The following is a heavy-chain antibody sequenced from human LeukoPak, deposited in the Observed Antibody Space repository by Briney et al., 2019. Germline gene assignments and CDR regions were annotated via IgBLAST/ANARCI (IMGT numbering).Heavy chain of an antibody. CDR3: ARDSHGDYVEGDDY. Sequence: ASVKVSCKASGGTFSSYAISWVRQAPGQGLEWMGIINPSGGSTSYAQKFQGRVTMTRDTSTSTVYMELSSLRSEDTAVYYCARDSHGDYVEGDDYWGQGTLVTVSS. CDR1: GGTFSSYA. CDR2: INPSGGST. D-gene: IGHD4-17*01. V-gene: IGHV1-46*01. J-gene: IGHJ4*02.